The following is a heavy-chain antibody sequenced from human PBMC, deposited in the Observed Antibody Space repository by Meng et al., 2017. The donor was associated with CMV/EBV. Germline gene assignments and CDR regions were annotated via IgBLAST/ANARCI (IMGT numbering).Heavy chain of an antibody. CDR2: IIPSSGST. D-gene: IGHD4-17*01. CDR3: ARDYGDYVFDY. Sequence: ASVTVSCKTSGYTFTRFHMHWVRQAPGQGLEWMGKIIPSSGSTTYAPRFQGRVTMTRDTSTSTVYMELNSLRSEDTAVYSCARDYGDYVFDYWGQGTLVTVSS. J-gene: IGHJ4*02. CDR1: GYTFTRFH. V-gene: IGHV1-46*01.